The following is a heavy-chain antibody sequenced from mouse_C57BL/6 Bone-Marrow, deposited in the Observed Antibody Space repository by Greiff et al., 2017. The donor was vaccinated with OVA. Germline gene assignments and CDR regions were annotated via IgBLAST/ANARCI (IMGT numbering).Heavy chain of an antibody. CDR2: IYPGDGDT. CDR3: ATSSYYAMDY. J-gene: IGHJ4*01. V-gene: IGHV1-80*01. CDR1: GYAFSSYW. Sequence: VKLQESGAELVKPGASVKISCKASGYAFSSYWMNWVKQRPGKGLEWIGQIYPGDGDTNYNGKFKGKATLTADKSSSTAYMQLSSLTSEDSAVYFCATSSYYAMDYWGQGTSVTVSS. D-gene: IGHD1-1*01.